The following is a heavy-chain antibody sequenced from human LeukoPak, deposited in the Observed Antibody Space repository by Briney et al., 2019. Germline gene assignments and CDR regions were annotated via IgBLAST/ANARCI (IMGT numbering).Heavy chain of an antibody. CDR2: SSGSGGST. Sequence: GGSLRLSCAASGFTFSSYAMSWVRQAPGKGLEWISASSGSGGSTYYADSVKGRLTISRDNSKNTLYLQMNSLRAEDTAGYYCAKVYGGNSYACEISGQGAMWSVSS. D-gene: IGHD4-23*01. CDR3: AKVYGGNSYACEI. CDR1: GFTFSSYA. V-gene: IGHV3-23*01. J-gene: IGHJ3*02.